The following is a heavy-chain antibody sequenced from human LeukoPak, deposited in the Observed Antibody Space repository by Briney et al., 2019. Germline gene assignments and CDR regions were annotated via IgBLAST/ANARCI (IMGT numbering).Heavy chain of an antibody. CDR3: AKDKWYSGSYLPYYFDY. D-gene: IGHD1-26*01. CDR1: GFTFSSYG. J-gene: IGHJ4*02. Sequence: GGSLRLSCAASGFTFSSYGMHWVRQAPGKGLEWVAVISYDGSNKYYADSVKGRFTISRDNSKNTLYLQMNSLRAEDTAVYYCAKDKWYSGSYLPYYFDYWGRGTLVTVSS. CDR2: ISYDGSNK. V-gene: IGHV3-30*18.